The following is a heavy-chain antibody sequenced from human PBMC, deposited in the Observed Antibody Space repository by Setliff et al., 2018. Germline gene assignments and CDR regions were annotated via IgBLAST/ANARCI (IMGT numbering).Heavy chain of an antibody. CDR3: ARMSGFQYMDV. CDR2: IYTSWST. D-gene: IGHD3-3*01. CDR1: GDSISSRHYY. J-gene: IGHJ6*03. V-gene: IGHV4-61*09. Sequence: TSETLSLTCTVSGDSISSRHYYWSWIRQPAGKGLEWIGQIYTSWSTNYNPSLKSRVTISVDTSKNQFSLKLSSVTAADTAVYYCARMSGFQYMDVWGKGTTVTVSS.